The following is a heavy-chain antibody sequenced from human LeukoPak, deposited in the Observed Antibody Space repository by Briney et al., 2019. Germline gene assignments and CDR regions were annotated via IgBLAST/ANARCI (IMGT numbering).Heavy chain of an antibody. V-gene: IGHV4-59*01. D-gene: IGHD6-25*01. CDR2: IYYTGST. J-gene: IGHJ5*02. Sequence: SETLSLTCTVSSSSIRNYYWSWIRQPPGKRLEWIGYIYYTGSTKYNPSLKSRVTFSLDTPKNQFSLKLSSVTAADTAVYYCARDLGYSSGSGTNWFDPWGQGTLVTVSS. CDR1: SSSIRNYY. CDR3: ARDLGYSSGSGTNWFDP.